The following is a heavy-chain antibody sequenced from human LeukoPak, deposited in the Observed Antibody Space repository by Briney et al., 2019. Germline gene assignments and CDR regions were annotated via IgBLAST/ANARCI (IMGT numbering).Heavy chain of an antibody. V-gene: IGHV4-38-2*01. CDR3: ARLLWFGESYYFDY. D-gene: IGHD3-10*01. CDR1: GYSISSGYY. J-gene: IGHJ4*02. CDR2: IYHSGST. Sequence: KPSETLSLTCAVSGYSISSGYYWGWIRQSPGKGLEWIGRIYHSGSTYYNPSLKSRVTISVDTSKNQFSLTLSSVTAADTAVYYCARLLWFGESYYFDYWGQGTLVTVSS.